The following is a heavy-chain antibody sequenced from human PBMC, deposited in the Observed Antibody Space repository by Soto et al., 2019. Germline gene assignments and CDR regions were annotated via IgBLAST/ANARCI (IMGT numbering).Heavy chain of an antibody. J-gene: IGHJ6*03. CDR3: ARAHGIVVVPAANISDYYYMDV. D-gene: IGHD2-2*01. CDR2: ISSSSSTI. Sequence: GGSLRLSCAASGFTFSSYSMNWVRQAPGKGLEWVSYISSSSSTIYYADSVKGRFTISRDNAKNSLYLQMNSLRAEDTAVYYCARAHGIVVVPAANISDYYYMDVWGKGTTVTVSS. CDR1: GFTFSSYS. V-gene: IGHV3-48*04.